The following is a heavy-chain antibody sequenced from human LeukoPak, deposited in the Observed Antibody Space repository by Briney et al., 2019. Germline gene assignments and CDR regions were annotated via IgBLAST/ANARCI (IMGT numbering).Heavy chain of an antibody. Sequence: ASVKVSCKASEGTFSSYAISWVRQAPGQGLEWMGGIIPIFGTANYARKFQGRVTITTDESTSTAYMELSSLRSEDTAVYYCARSSNPLTGYYYYMDVWGKGTTVTVSS. D-gene: IGHD2-8*02. CDR2: IIPIFGTA. CDR1: EGTFSSYA. V-gene: IGHV1-69*05. CDR3: ARSSNPLTGYYYYMDV. J-gene: IGHJ6*03.